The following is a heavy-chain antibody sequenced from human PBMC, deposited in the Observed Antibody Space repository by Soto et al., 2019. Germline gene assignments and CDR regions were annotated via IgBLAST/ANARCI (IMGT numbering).Heavy chain of an antibody. V-gene: IGHV3-30*18. CDR1: GFTFSTYG. Sequence: QVQLVESGGGVVQPGKSLRLSCAASGFTFSTYGMHWVRQAPGKGLEWVALLSYDESHKYYSQSVNGRFTISRENSKNPVHLQMNSLNPDATAVYYGAKDRPGGSVVVVAATPDFWGQGTLVTVSS. J-gene: IGHJ4*02. CDR3: AKDRPGGSVVVVAATPDF. D-gene: IGHD2-15*01. CDR2: LSYDESHK.